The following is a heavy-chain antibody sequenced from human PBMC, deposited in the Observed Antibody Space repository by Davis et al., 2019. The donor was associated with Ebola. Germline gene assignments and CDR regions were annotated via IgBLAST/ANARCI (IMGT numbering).Heavy chain of an antibody. J-gene: IGHJ5*02. CDR1: GGSISSYY. D-gene: IGHD3-10*01. Sequence: SETLSLTRTVSGGSISSYYWSWIRQPPGKGLEWIGYIYYSGSTNYNPSLKSRVTISVDTSKNQFSLKLSSVTAADTAVYYCARLIGAFDPWGQGTLVTVSS. CDR3: ARLIGAFDP. CDR2: IYYSGST. V-gene: IGHV4-59*08.